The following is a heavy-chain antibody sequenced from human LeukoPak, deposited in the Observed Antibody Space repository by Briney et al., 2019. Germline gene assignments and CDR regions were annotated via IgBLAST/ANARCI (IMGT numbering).Heavy chain of an antibody. CDR2: TRNKANSYTT. J-gene: IGHJ6*02. D-gene: IGHD3-22*01. CDR1: GFTFSDHY. Sequence: GGSLRLSCAASGFTFSDHYMDWVRQAPGKGLEWVGRTRNKANSYTTEYAASVKGRFTISRDDSKNSLYLQMNRLKTEDTAVYYCARTPFYYDSSGYLPYYYGMDVWGQGTTVTVSS. V-gene: IGHV3-72*01. CDR3: ARTPFYYDSSGYLPYYYGMDV.